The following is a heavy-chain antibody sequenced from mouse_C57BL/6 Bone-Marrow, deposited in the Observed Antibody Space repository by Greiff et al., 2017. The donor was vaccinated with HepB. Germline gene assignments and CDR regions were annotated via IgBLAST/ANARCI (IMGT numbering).Heavy chain of an antibody. Sequence: VQLQQPGAELVKPGASVKLSCKASGYTFTRYWMPWVKQRPGQGLEWIGELDPSDSSTNYNQKFKGKATLTVDTASSTAYMQLSSLTAEDSAVYYCARRLGFADWGQGTLVTVSA. CDR3: ARRLGFAD. CDR2: LDPSDSST. J-gene: IGHJ3*01. CDR1: GYTFTRYW. D-gene: IGHD4-1*01. V-gene: IGHV1-50*01.